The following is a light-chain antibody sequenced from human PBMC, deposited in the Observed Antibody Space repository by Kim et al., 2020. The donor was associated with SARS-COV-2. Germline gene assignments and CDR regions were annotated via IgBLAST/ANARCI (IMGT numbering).Light chain of an antibody. J-gene: IGLJ1*01. CDR3: GTWDNGLNTYV. CDR2: DND. CDR1: SSNIVNNS. V-gene: IGLV1-51*01. Sequence: QEVTLSCSGSSSNIVNNSVSWSRALPGTAPHVHIYDNDRLPSGIPGRFSGSKSDLSATLGITGLQTADEADYHCGTWDNGLNTYVFGTGTKVTVL.